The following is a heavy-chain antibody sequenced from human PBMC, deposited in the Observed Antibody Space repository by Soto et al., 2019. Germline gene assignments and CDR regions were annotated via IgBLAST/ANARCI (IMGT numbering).Heavy chain of an antibody. J-gene: IGHJ4*02. V-gene: IGHV1-69*02. CDR3: AGSIAAAGTTGANFDY. CDR1: GGTFSSYT. CDR2: IIPILGIA. Sequence: QVPLVQSGAEVKKPGSSVKVSCKASGGTFSSYTISWVRQAPGQGLEWMGRIIPILGIANYAQKFQGRVTITADKSTSTAYMELSSLRSEDTAVYYCAGSIAAAGTTGANFDYWGQGTLVTVSS. D-gene: IGHD6-13*01.